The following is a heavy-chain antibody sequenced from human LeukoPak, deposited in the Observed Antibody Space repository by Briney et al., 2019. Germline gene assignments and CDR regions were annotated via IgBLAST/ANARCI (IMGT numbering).Heavy chain of an antibody. J-gene: IGHJ5*02. Sequence: QPGGSLRLSCAASGFTSSNYWMNWVRQAPGKGLEWVANIKPDGSTKNYVDSVKGRFTISRDNAKSSLYLQMNSLRGEDTAVYYCGVGTSSPEGNWIDPWGQGTLVTVSS. CDR3: GVGTSSPEGNWIDP. CDR1: GFTSSNYW. CDR2: IKPDGSTK. D-gene: IGHD2-2*01. V-gene: IGHV3-7*01.